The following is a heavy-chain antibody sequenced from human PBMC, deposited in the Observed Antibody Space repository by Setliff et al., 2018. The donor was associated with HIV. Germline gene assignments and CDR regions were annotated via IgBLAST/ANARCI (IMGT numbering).Heavy chain of an antibody. CDR1: GGTFSLHY. J-gene: IGHJ6*03. CDR3: VRVSCSSWYSIPRNYYYSMDV. Sequence: SETLSLTCAVSGGTFSLHYYTWIRQSPLRGLEWIGEINHSGSTNYNPSLKSRVTISVDTSKNQFSLRLSSVTAADTAVYYCVRVSCSSWYSIPRNYYYSMDVWGEGTTVTVSS. CDR2: INHSGST. D-gene: IGHD6-13*01. V-gene: IGHV4-34*01.